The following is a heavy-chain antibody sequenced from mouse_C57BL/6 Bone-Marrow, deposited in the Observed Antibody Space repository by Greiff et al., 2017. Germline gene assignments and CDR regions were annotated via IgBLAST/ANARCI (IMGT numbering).Heavy chain of an antibody. CDR1: GYTFTDYY. CDR3: ARGYYGSLYYFDY. V-gene: IGHV1-26*01. D-gene: IGHD1-1*01. J-gene: IGHJ2*01. CDR2: INPNNGGT. Sequence: EVQLQQSGPELVKPGASVKISCKASGYTFTDYYMNWVKQSHGKSLEWIGDINPNNGGTRYNQKFKGKATLTVDKSSSTAYMVLRSLTSEDSAVYYCARGYYGSLYYFDYWGQGTTLTVSS.